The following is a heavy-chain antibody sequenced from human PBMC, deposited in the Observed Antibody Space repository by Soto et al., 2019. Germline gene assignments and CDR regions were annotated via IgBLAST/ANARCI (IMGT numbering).Heavy chain of an antibody. CDR2: ISAYNGNT. CDR3: ARQDVVVPRAIPEFDP. J-gene: IGHJ5*02. CDR1: GYTFNMYG. D-gene: IGHD2-2*02. Sequence: QVQLVQSGAEVKKPGASVKVSCKASGYTFNMYGITWVRQAPGQGLEWMGWISAYNGNTNYAQKFQGRVTMTTDTSTSTAYMELRSLRSDDTAVYYCARQDVVVPRAIPEFDPWGQGTLVTVS. V-gene: IGHV1-18*04.